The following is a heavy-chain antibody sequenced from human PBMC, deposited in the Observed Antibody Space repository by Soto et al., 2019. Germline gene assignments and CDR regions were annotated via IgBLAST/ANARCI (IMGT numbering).Heavy chain of an antibody. J-gene: IGHJ4*02. V-gene: IGHV3-23*01. CDR2: VSGSGGST. Sequence: SLRLSWAASGFTFRNYALTWVRQAPGKGLEWVSGVSGSGGSTNYADAVKGRFTISRDNSKNTLYLQMTSLRAEDTAVYYCAKYRLDTTMTYYFDYWGQGALVTVSS. CDR1: GFTFRNYA. CDR3: AKYRLDTTMTYYFDY. D-gene: IGHD5-18*01.